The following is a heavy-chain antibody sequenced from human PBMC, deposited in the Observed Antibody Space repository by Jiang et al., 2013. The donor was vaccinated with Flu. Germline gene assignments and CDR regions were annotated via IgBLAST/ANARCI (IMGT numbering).Heavy chain of an antibody. V-gene: IGHV4-59*01. CDR3: ARGLYSSSWYYFDY. CDR1: GGSISSYY. D-gene: IGHD6-13*01. CDR2: LLHGST. J-gene: IGHJ4*02. Sequence: SLTCTVSGGSISSYYWSWIRAAPREGTGVDWVYLLHGSTNYNPSLKSRVTISVDTSKNQFSLKLSSVTAADTAVYYCARGLYSSSWYYFDYWGQGTLVTVSS.